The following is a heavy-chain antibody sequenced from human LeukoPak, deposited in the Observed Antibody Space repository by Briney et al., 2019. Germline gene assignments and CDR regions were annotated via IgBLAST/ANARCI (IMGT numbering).Heavy chain of an antibody. CDR1: GFTLSSYS. V-gene: IGHV3-23*01. Sequence: PGGSLRLSCAASGFTLSSYSMSWVRQAPGKGLEWVSAISGRGGSTYYADSVKGRFTISRDNSKNTLYLQVNSQRAEETAVYFCAKYFIVAAILDYFDYWGEGTLVTVSS. CDR2: ISGRGGST. D-gene: IGHD2-21*02. CDR3: AKYFIVAAILDYFDY. J-gene: IGHJ4*02.